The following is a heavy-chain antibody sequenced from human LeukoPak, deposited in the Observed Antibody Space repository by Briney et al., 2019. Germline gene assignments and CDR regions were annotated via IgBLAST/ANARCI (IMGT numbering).Heavy chain of an antibody. V-gene: IGHV4-61*02. D-gene: IGHD6-13*01. CDR1: GGSISSGSYY. CDR2: IYTYGST. CDR3: ARAGGLAAGDY. J-gene: IGHJ4*02. Sequence: SQTLSLTCTVSGGSISSGSYYWSWIRQPAGKGLEWIGRIYTYGSTNYNPSLKSRVTISVDTSKNQFSLKLSSVTAADTAVYYCARAGGLAAGDYWGQGTLVTVSS.